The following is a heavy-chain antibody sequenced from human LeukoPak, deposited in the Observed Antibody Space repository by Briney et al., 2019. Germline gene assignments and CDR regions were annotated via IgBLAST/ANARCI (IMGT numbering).Heavy chain of an antibody. CDR1: GYSISSGYY. CDR3: ARRYSNYFFDY. Sequence: SETLSLTCAVSGYSISSGYYWAWIRQPPGKGLEWIGNIYHSGSTYYNPSLKSRVTISVDTSKSQFSLKLSSVTAADTAVYYCARRYSNYFFDYWGQGTLVTVSS. D-gene: IGHD4-11*01. CDR2: IYHSGST. J-gene: IGHJ4*02. V-gene: IGHV4-38-2*01.